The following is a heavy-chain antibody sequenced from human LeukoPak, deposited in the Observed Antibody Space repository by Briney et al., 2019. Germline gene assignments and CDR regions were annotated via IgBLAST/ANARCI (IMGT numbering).Heavy chain of an antibody. CDR3: ARDRVYDFWSGYYTGIDY. D-gene: IGHD3-3*01. Sequence: SETLSLTCAVYGGSFSGYYWSWIRQPPGKGLERSGEINHSGSTNYNPSLKSRVTISVDTSKNQFSLKLSSVTAADTAVYYCARDRVYDFWSGYYTGIDYWGQGTLVTVSS. V-gene: IGHV4-34*01. CDR2: INHSGST. J-gene: IGHJ4*02. CDR1: GGSFSGYY.